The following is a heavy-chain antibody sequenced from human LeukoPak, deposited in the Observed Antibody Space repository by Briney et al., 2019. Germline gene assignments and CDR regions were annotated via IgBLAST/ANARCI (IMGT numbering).Heavy chain of an antibody. J-gene: IGHJ4*02. CDR2: ILASGSPT. D-gene: IGHD3-22*01. Sequence: GGSLRLSCAASGFNFNSYTMNWVRQAPGKGLQWVANILASGSPTYYADSVKGRFIISRDNSKSTLFLQMNILRAEDTAVYYCARAAYDSSGYLTLWGQGTLVAVSS. CDR3: ARAAYDSSGYLTL. CDR1: GFNFNSYT. V-gene: IGHV3-23*05.